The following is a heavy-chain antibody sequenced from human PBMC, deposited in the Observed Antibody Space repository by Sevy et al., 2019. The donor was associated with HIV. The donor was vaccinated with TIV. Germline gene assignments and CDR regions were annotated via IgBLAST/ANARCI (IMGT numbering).Heavy chain of an antibody. CDR1: GFTFSSYG. CDR2: ISYDGSNK. CDR3: AKGSPPSSPNYYYYGMDV. Sequence: GGSLRLSCAASGFTFSSYGMHWVRQAPGKGLEWVAVISYDGSNKYYADSVKGRFTISRDNSKNTLYLQMNSLRAEDTAAYYCAKGSPPSSPNYYYYGMDVWGQGTTVTVSS. J-gene: IGHJ6*02. D-gene: IGHD6-6*01. V-gene: IGHV3-30*18.